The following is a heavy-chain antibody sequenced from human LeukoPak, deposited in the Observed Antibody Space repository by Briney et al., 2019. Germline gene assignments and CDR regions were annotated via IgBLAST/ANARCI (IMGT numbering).Heavy chain of an antibody. J-gene: IGHJ4*02. CDR3: ASNPEWEWEGFDY. CDR2: IYYSGST. V-gene: IGHV4-59*01. CDR1: GGSISSYY. D-gene: IGHD1-26*01. Sequence: SETLSLTCTVSGGSISSYYWSWIRQPPGKGLEWIGYIYYSGSTNYNPSLKSRVTISVDTSKNQFSLKLSSVTAADTAVYYCASNPEWEWEGFDYWGQGTLVTVSS.